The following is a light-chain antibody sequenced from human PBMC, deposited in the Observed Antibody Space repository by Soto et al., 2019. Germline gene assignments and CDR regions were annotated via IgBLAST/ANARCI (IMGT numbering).Light chain of an antibody. Sequence: FFKQSPASPSVWPGERVTLACRASQNVSSYLAWYQQKPGQDPRLLIYGASSRATGIPDRSSGSGSETYFTLTISRLEPEDLAVYYCQQYGSSSWTFGQGTK. CDR3: QQYGSSSWT. J-gene: IGKJ1*01. V-gene: IGKV3-20*01. CDR1: QNVSSY. CDR2: GAS.